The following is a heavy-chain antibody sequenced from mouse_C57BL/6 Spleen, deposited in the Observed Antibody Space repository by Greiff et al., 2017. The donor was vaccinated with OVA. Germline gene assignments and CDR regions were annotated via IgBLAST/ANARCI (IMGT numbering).Heavy chain of an antibody. D-gene: IGHD1-1*01. J-gene: IGHJ3*01. Sequence: EVLLVESGGGLVKPGGSLKLSCAASGFTFSDYGMHWVRQAPEKGLEWVAYISSGSSSITYADTVKGRFTFTRDNAKNTLFLQMTSLRAEDRAIYYCARKGVLYGSSYRGLAYGCQGTLVTVSA. V-gene: IGHV5-17*01. CDR1: GFTFSDYG. CDR3: ARKGVLYGSSYRGLAY. CDR2: ISSGSSSI.